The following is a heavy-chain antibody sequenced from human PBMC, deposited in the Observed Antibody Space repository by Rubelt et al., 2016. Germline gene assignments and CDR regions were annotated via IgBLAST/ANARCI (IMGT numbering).Heavy chain of an antibody. V-gene: IGHV4-39*01. CDR3: AGGYGEPDGGDWFDP. CDR2: MYHSGST. CDR1: GGSISTSFYY. J-gene: IGHJ5*02. Sequence: QLQLQESGPGLVKPSETLSLTCTVSGGSISTSFYYWGWIRQPPAKGLEWIGTMYHSGSTYYNPSLKSRVTISVDTSKNQFPPRADLVTAGGTAGDFRAGGYGEPDGGDWFDPWGQGTLVTVSS. D-gene: IGHD4-17*01.